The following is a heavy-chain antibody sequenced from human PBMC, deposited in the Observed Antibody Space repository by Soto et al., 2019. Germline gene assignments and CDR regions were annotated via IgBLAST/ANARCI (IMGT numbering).Heavy chain of an antibody. Sequence: LRLSCAASGFIFSNYAMSWVRQAPGKGLEWVSFISGSGSSTYYADSVKGRFTISRGNSKNTLYLQMNSLRAEDAAVYYCVREASSSGLHLDHWGRGTLVTVSS. CDR2: ISGSGSST. V-gene: IGHV3-23*01. D-gene: IGHD6-6*01. CDR3: VREASSSGLHLDH. J-gene: IGHJ4*02. CDR1: GFIFSNYA.